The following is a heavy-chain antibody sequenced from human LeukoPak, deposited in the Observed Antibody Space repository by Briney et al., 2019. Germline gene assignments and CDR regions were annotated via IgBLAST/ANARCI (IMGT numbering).Heavy chain of an antibody. Sequence: PSQTLSLTCTVSGGSISSYNYYWTWIRQPAGKGLEWIGRIYNNGSTNYSPSLKSRVTISVDTSKNQFSLKLSSVTAADTAVYYCARVVIRVQLEVFDYWGQGTMVTVSS. CDR1: GGSISSYNYY. CDR3: ARVVIRVQLEVFDY. D-gene: IGHD1-1*01. J-gene: IGHJ4*02. V-gene: IGHV4-61*02. CDR2: IYNNGST.